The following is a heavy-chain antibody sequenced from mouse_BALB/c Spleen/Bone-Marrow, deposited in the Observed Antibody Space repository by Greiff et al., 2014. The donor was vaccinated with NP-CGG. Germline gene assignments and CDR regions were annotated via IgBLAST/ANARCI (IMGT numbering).Heavy chain of an antibody. J-gene: IGHJ4*01. V-gene: IGHV2-6-7*01. Sequence: QGQLQQPGPGLVAPSQSLSITCTVSGVSLTGYGVNWVRQPPGKGLEWLGMIWGDGSTDYNSALKSRLSISKDNSKSQVFLKMNSLQTDDTARYYCARELGHYAMDYWGQGTSVTVSS. CDR1: GVSLTGYG. D-gene: IGHD4-1*01. CDR3: ARELGHYAMDY. CDR2: IWGDGST.